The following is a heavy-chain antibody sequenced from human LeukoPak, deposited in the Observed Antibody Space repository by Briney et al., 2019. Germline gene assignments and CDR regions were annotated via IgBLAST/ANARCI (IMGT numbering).Heavy chain of an antibody. J-gene: IGHJ5*02. CDR1: GYTFTGYY. CDR2: IIPIFGTA. CDR3: ARSGPYYDFNP. Sequence: ASVKVSCKASGYTFTGYYMHWVRQAPGQGLEWMGGIIPIFGTANYAQKFQGRVTITTDESTSTAYMELSSLRSEDTAVYYCARSGPYYDFNPWGQGTLVTVSS. V-gene: IGHV1-69*05. D-gene: IGHD3-3*01.